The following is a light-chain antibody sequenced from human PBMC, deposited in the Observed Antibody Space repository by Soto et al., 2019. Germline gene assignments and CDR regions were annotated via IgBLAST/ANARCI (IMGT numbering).Light chain of an antibody. CDR2: HAS. J-gene: IGKJ2*01. Sequence: EMVLTQSPATLSLSPGERATLSCRASQSVSTYVAWYQQKPDQAPRLGLYHASYRATGIPARFSGSGSETAFTLTISSLETEEFAVYYCQRRDTRPYTFGQGTRLEL. CDR3: QRRDTRPYT. CDR1: QSVSTY. V-gene: IGKV3-11*01.